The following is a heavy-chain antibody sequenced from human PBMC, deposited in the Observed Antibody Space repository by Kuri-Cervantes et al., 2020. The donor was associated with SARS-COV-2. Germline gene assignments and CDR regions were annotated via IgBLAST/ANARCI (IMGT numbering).Heavy chain of an antibody. Sequence: GESLKISCAASGFTFDDYAMHWVRQAPGKGLERVSLISWDGGSTYYADSVKGRFTISRDNSKNSLYLQMNSLRAEDTALYYCAKDRDLVLDYWGQGTLVTVSS. J-gene: IGHJ4*02. CDR3: AKDRDLVLDY. V-gene: IGHV3-43D*03. D-gene: IGHD2-8*02. CDR1: GFTFDDYA. CDR2: ISWDGGST.